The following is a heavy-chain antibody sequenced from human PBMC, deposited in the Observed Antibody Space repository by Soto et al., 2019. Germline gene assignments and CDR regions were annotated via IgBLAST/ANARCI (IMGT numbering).Heavy chain of an antibody. D-gene: IGHD3-10*02. CDR1: GYSFTNYG. V-gene: IGHV1-18*01. J-gene: IGHJ4*02. CDR3: ARDVRPENTMATLKFEY. Sequence: QVQLVQSGAEVKKPGASVKVSCKASGYSFTNYGISWVRQAPGQGLEWMGWISVYNGNTKFAQKVQGRVTMATDTPTTTAYMELRSLRADDTAVYYCARDVRPENTMATLKFEYWGQGTPVTVSS. CDR2: ISVYNGNT.